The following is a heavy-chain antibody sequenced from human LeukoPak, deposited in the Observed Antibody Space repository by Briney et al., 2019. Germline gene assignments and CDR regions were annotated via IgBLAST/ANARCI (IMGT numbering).Heavy chain of an antibody. D-gene: IGHD3-10*01. V-gene: IGHV1-69*01. CDR3: ATSTGRITMVRGGGPLLYYYYMDV. CDR1: GGTFSSYA. J-gene: IGHJ6*03. Sequence: SVKVSCKASGGTFSSYAISWVRQAPGQGLEWMGGIIPIFGTANYAQKFQGRVTITADESTSTAYMELSSLRSEDTAVYYCATSTGRITMVRGGGPLLYYYYMDVWGKGTTVTISS. CDR2: IIPIFGTA.